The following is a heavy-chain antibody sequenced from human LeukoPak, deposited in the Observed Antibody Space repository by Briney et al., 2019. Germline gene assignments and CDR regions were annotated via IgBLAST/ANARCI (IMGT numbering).Heavy chain of an antibody. D-gene: IGHD1-26*01. V-gene: IGHV3-64*01. Sequence: GGSLRLSCAASGFTFSSYAMHWVRQAPGKGLEYVSTISSNGGSTYYANSVKGRFTISRDNSKNTLYLQMGSLRAEDMAVYYCARLVGGSYSDYWGQGILVTVSS. CDR3: ARLVGGSYSDY. CDR2: ISSNGGST. J-gene: IGHJ4*02. CDR1: GFTFSSYA.